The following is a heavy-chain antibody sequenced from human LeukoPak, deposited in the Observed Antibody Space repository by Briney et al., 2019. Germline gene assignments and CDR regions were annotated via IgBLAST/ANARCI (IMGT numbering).Heavy chain of an antibody. J-gene: IGHJ3*02. CDR2: IYYSGST. D-gene: IGHD2-15*01. CDR1: GGSISSYY. CDR3: AGGRRDADLGVGDI. V-gene: IGHV4-59*12. Sequence: PSETLSLTCTVSGGSISSYYWSWIRQPPVKGLEWIGYIYYSGSTNYNPSLKSRVTISVDTSKNQFSLKLSSVTAADTAVYYCAGGRRDADLGVGDIWGQGTMVTVSS.